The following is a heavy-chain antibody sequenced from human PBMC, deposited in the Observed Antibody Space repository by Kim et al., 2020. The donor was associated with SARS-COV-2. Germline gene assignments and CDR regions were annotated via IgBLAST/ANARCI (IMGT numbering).Heavy chain of an antibody. D-gene: IGHD1-26*01. Sequence: AQKFAGRVTITADESKSTAYMELSSLRSEDTAVYYCARKIVGATTYYGMDVWGQGTTVTVSS. V-gene: IGHV1-69*01. CDR3: ARKIVGATTYYGMDV. J-gene: IGHJ6*02.